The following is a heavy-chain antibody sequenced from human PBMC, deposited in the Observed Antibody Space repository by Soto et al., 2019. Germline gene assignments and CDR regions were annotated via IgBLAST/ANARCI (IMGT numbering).Heavy chain of an antibody. Sequence: QVQLQESGPGLVKPSQTLSLTCTVSGGSISSGGYYWSWIRQHPGKGLEWIGYIYYSGSTYYNPSLKSRITLSVDTSKNQFSLKLSSVTAADTAVYYCAREVEGDAFDIWGQGTMVTVSS. J-gene: IGHJ3*02. CDR2: IYYSGST. V-gene: IGHV4-31*03. D-gene: IGHD2-15*01. CDR3: AREVEGDAFDI. CDR1: GGSISSGGYY.